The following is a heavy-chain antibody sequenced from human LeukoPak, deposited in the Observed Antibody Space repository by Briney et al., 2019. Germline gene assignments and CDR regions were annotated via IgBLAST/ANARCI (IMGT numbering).Heavy chain of an antibody. V-gene: IGHV1-69*05. CDR3: ARDCSGGRCAYFDY. D-gene: IGHD2-15*01. Sequence: ASVKVSCKASGGTFSSYAISWVRQAPGQGLQWMGRIIPIFGTANYAQKSQGRVTITTDESTSTAYMELSSLRSEDTAVYYCARDCSGGRCAYFDYWGQGTLVTVSS. CDR1: GGTFSSYA. CDR2: IIPIFGTA. J-gene: IGHJ4*02.